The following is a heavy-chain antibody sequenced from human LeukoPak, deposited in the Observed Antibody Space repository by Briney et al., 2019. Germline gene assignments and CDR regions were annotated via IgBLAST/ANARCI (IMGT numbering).Heavy chain of an antibody. CDR1: GGSISSYY. J-gene: IGHJ6*02. CDR3: PGDDIPDYDILTGYYFDYGMDV. CDR2: IYTSGST. V-gene: IGHV4-4*07. D-gene: IGHD3-9*01. Sequence: PSETLSLTCTVSGGSISSYYWSWIRQPAGKGLEWIGRIYTSGSTNYNPSLKSRVTMSVDTSKNQFSLKLSSVTAADTAVYYWPGDDIPDYDILTGYYFDYGMDVWGQGTTVTVSS.